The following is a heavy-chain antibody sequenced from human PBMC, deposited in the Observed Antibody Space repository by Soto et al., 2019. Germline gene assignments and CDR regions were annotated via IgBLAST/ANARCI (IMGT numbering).Heavy chain of an antibody. V-gene: IGHV4-59*01. CDR2: IYYSGST. Sequence: SETLSVTCTVSGGSMSSYYWSWIRQPPGKGLEWIGYIYYSGSTNYNPSLKSRVTISVDTSKNQFSLKLSSVTAADTAMYYCAREAGVRYPFDPWGQGTLVTVSS. D-gene: IGHD3-9*01. CDR3: AREAGVRYPFDP. J-gene: IGHJ5*02. CDR1: GGSMSSYY.